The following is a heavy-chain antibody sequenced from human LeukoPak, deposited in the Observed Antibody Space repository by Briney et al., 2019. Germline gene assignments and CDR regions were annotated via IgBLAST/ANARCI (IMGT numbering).Heavy chain of an antibody. Sequence: PGGSLRLSCAASGFTFSAAAMHWVRQASGKGLEWVGRISRKAHSYATAYGASVKGMFTISRHDSKNTAYLQMNSLKTEDTAVYYCTREASSNYYYYMDVWSKGTTVTVSS. V-gene: IGHV3-73*01. CDR2: ISRKAHSYAT. D-gene: IGHD3-10*01. CDR3: TREASSNYYYYMDV. J-gene: IGHJ6*03. CDR1: GFTFSAAA.